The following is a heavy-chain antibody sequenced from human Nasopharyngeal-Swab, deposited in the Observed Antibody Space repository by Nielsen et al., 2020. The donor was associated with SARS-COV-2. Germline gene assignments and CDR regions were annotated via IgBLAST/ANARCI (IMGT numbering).Heavy chain of an antibody. V-gene: IGHV3-74*01. Sequence: GESLKISCAASGFTFSSYWMHWVRQAPGKGLVWVSRINSDGSSTSYADSVRGRFTISRDNPKNTLYLQMNSLRAEDTAIYYCGRDRYYDSSGFDYWGQGTLVSVSS. CDR1: GFTFSSYW. J-gene: IGHJ4*02. CDR3: GRDRYYDSSGFDY. CDR2: INSDGSST. D-gene: IGHD3-22*01.